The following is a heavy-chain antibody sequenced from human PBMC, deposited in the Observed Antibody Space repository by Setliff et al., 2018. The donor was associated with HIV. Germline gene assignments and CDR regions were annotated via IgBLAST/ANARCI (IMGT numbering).Heavy chain of an antibody. CDR2: IYTSGST. V-gene: IGHV4-4*07. CDR1: GGSISSYY. D-gene: IGHD3-10*01. CDR3: ARDRWFGEPDAFDL. J-gene: IGHJ4*02. Sequence: PSETLSLTCTVSGGSISSYYWSWIRQPAGKGLEWIGRIYTSGSTNYNPSLKSRVTMSVDTSKNQFSLTLSSVTAADTAVYYCARDRWFGEPDAFDLWGQGSPVTVSS.